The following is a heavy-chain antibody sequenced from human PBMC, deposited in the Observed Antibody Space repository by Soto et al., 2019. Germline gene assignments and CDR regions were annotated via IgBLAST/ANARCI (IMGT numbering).Heavy chain of an antibody. Sequence: GGSLRLSCAASGVTFDDYTMHWVRQAPGKGLEWVSLNSWDGGSTYYADSVKGRFTISRDNSKNMLYVEMNSLRAEVTDVYYCAKERDFRGFYHYLGQGTLVTVSS. CDR3: AKERDFRGFYHY. J-gene: IGHJ4*02. D-gene: IGHD3-3*01. V-gene: IGHV3-43*01. CDR2: NSWDGGST. CDR1: GVTFDDYT.